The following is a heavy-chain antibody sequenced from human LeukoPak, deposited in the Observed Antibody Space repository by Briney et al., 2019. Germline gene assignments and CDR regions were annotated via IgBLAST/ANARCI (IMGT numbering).Heavy chain of an antibody. Sequence: GGSLRLSCAASGFTFDDYAMHWVRQAPGKGLEWFSLISGDGGSTYYADSVKGRFTISRDNSKNSLYLQINSLRTEDTALYYCAKDLSVYYDSTPGAFDIWGQGTMVTVSS. V-gene: IGHV3-43*02. D-gene: IGHD3-22*01. CDR3: AKDLSVYYDSTPGAFDI. CDR2: ISGDGGST. J-gene: IGHJ3*02. CDR1: GFTFDDYA.